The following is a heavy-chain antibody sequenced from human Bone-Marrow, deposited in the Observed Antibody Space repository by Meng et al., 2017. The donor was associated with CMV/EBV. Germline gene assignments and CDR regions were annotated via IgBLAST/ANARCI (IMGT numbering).Heavy chain of an antibody. CDR2: IIPMFGPA. D-gene: IGHD2-21*01. V-gene: IGHV1-69*13. Sequence: SVKVSCKVSAGTLSKHAMSWVRHAPGQGLEWMGGIIPMFGPARYIEKFQGRVTITADEYTGTVYLELRSLRYEDTAVYYCARSLEVSAVVYHYYGLYFCGLGTTVTVSS. CDR1: AGTLSKHA. J-gene: IGHJ6*02. CDR3: ARSLEVSAVVYHYYGLYF.